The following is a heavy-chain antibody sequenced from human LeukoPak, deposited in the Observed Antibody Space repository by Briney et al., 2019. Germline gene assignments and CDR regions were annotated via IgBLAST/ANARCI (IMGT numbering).Heavy chain of an antibody. Sequence: PGGSLRLSCAASGFTFSSYSMNWVRQAPGKGLEWVSYISSSSSTIYYADSVKGRFTISRDNAKNSLYLQMNSLRAEDTAVYYCARHTQTYGSGSHWGQGTMVTVSS. CDR3: ARHTQTYGSGSH. CDR1: GFTFSSYS. D-gene: IGHD3-10*01. CDR2: ISSSSSTI. V-gene: IGHV3-48*04. J-gene: IGHJ3*01.